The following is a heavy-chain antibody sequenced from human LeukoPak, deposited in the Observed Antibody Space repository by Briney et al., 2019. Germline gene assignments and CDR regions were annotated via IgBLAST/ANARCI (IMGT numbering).Heavy chain of an antibody. D-gene: IGHD6-19*01. J-gene: IGHJ4*02. CDR2: INHSGST. V-gene: IGHV4-34*01. Sequence: SETLSLTCAVYGGSFSGYYWSWIRQPPGKGLEWIGEINHSGSTNYNPSLKSRVTISVDTPKNQFSLKLSSVTAADTAVYYCARGRGSGWYVDYWGQGTLVTVSS. CDR3: ARGRGSGWYVDY. CDR1: GGSFSGYY.